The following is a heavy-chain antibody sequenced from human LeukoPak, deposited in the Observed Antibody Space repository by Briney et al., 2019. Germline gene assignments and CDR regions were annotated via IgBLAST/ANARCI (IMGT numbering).Heavy chain of an antibody. Sequence: PGGSLRLSCAASGFTFSSYSMNWVRQAPGKGLEWVSSISSSSSHIYYADSVKGRFTISRDNAKNSLYLQMNSLRAEDTAVYYCARDSTSRDIVATIGDWGQGTLVTVSS. CDR2: ISSSSSHI. CDR1: GFTFSSYS. J-gene: IGHJ4*02. D-gene: IGHD5-12*01. CDR3: ARDSTSRDIVATIGD. V-gene: IGHV3-21*01.